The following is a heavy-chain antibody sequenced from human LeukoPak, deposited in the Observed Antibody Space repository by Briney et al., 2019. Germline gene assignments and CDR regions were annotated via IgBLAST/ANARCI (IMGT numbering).Heavy chain of an antibody. J-gene: IGHJ4*02. CDR2: IYTSGST. D-gene: IGHD2-2*01. V-gene: IGHV4-4*07. CDR3: ASFTTQLPRDY. CDR1: GGSISSYY. Sequence: PSETLSLTCTVSGGSISSYYWSWIRQPPGKGLEWIGRIYTSGSTNYNPSLKSRVTMSVDTSKNQFSLKLSSVTAADTAVYYCASFTTQLPRDYWGQGTLVTVSS.